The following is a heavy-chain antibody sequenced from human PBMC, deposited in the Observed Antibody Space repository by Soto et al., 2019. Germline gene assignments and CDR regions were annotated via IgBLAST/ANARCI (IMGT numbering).Heavy chain of an antibody. Sequence: ASVKVSCKASGGTFSSYAISWVRQAPGQGLEWMGGIIPIFGTANYAQKFQGRVTITGDASASTAYMELSSLRSEDTAVYYCAIKGYCSGGSCPSGAFDIWGQGTMVTVSS. CDR2: IIPIFGTA. CDR3: AIKGYCSGGSCPSGAFDI. J-gene: IGHJ3*02. D-gene: IGHD2-15*01. V-gene: IGHV1-69*13. CDR1: GGTFSSYA.